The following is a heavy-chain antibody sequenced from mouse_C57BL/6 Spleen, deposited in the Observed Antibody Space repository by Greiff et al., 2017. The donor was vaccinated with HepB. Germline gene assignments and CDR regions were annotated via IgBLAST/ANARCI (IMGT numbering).Heavy chain of an antibody. CDR2: IDPEDGET. J-gene: IGHJ3*01. D-gene: IGHD1-1*01. V-gene: IGHV14-2*01. Sequence: EVQLQQSGAELVKPGASVKLSCTASGFNIKDYYMHWVKQRTEQGLEWIGRIDPEDGETKYAPKFQGKATMTADTSSNTAYLQLSSLTSEDTAFYYFARSSYDGFAYWGQGTLVTVSA. CDR3: ARSSYDGFAY. CDR1: GFNIKDYY.